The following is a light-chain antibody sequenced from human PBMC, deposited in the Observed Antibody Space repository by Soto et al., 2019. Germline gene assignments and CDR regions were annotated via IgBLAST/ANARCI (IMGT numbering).Light chain of an antibody. CDR1: NSDVGGYNY. J-gene: IGLJ1*01. V-gene: IGLV2-11*01. CDR2: DVS. CDR3: CSYAGSYTLYV. Sequence: QSVLTQPRSVSGSPGQSVTISCTGTNSDVGGYNYVSWYQQHPGKAPKLMIYDVSKRPSGVPDRFSGSKSGNTASLTISGLQAEDEADYYCCSYAGSYTLYVFGTGTKGTVL.